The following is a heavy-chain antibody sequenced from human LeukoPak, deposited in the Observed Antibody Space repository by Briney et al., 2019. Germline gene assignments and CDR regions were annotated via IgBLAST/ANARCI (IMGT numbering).Heavy chain of an antibody. J-gene: IGHJ6*02. CDR3: AREKVRQSGMDV. CDR1: GYTFTGYY. V-gene: IGHV1-2*06. D-gene: IGHD2-2*01. Sequence: ASVKVSCKASGYTFTGYYMHWVRQAPGQGLEWMGRINPNSGGTDYAQKFQGRVTMTRDTSISTAYMELSRLRSDDTAVYYCAREKVRQSGMDVWGQGTTVTVSS. CDR2: INPNSGGT.